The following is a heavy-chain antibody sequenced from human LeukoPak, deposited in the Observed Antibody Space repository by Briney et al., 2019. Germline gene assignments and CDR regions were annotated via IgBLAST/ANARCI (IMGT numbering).Heavy chain of an antibody. CDR2: INPSGGST. Sequence: ASVKVSCKASGYTFTSYYMHWVRQAPGQGLEWMGIINPSGGSTSYAQKFQGRVTMTRDMSTSTVYMELSSLRSEDTAVYYCARVLSCSSLPAGYYYYYMDVWGKGTTVTVSS. CDR3: ARVLSCSSLPAGYYYYYMDV. V-gene: IGHV1-46*01. CDR1: GYTFTSYY. J-gene: IGHJ6*03. D-gene: IGHD6-6*01.